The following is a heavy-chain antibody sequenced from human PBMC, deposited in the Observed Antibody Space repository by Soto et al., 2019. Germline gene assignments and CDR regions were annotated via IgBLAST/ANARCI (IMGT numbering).Heavy chain of an antibody. CDR1: GGSISSSSYY. CDR2: IYYSGST. CDR3: ARHSGSGNSYYDFWSGYTYYYYGMDV. D-gene: IGHD3-3*01. J-gene: IGHJ6*02. Sequence: SETLSLTCTVSGGSISSSSYYWGWIRQPPGKGLEWIGSIYYSGSTYYNPSLKSRVTISVDTSKNQFSLKLSSVTAADTAVYYCARHSGSGNSYYDFWSGYTYYYYGMDVWGQGTTVTAP. V-gene: IGHV4-39*01.